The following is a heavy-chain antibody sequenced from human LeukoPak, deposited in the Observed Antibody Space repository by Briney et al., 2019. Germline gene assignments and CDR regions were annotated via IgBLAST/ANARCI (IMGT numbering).Heavy chain of an antibody. CDR1: GFIFRSYE. Sequence: GGSLRLSCAASGFIFRSYEMNWVRQAPGKGLEWISYISSSDNTIYYADSVKGRFTISRDDSKNSLYLQMNSLRAEDTAVYYCARKVVGGHFDYWGQGTLVTVSS. D-gene: IGHD2-15*01. CDR3: ARKVVGGHFDY. CDR2: ISSSDNTI. V-gene: IGHV3-48*03. J-gene: IGHJ4*02.